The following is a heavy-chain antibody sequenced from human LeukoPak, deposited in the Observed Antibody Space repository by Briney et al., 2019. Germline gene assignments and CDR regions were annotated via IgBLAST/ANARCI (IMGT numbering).Heavy chain of an antibody. Sequence: GASVKVSCKASGYTFTGYYMHWVRQAPGQGLEWMGWINPNSGGTNYAQRFQGRVTMTRDTSISTAYMELSRLRSDDTAVYYCARDLGITIFGVEYPDYWGQGTLVTVSS. CDR2: INPNSGGT. J-gene: IGHJ4*02. CDR1: GYTFTGYY. CDR3: ARDLGITIFGVEYPDY. D-gene: IGHD3-3*01. V-gene: IGHV1-2*02.